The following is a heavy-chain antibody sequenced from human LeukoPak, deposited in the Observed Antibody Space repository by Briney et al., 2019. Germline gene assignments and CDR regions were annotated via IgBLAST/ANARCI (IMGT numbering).Heavy chain of an antibody. CDR2: MNPNSGVT. CDR1: GYTFTSYD. CDR3: ARGTGEGYTYGRYYFDY. D-gene: IGHD5-18*01. Sequence: ASVKVSCKASGYTFTSYDINWVRQATGQGLDWMGWMNPNSGVTDYAQNFQGRVTMTRDTSISTAYVELSRLRSDDTAVYYCARGTGEGYTYGRYYFDYWGQGTLVTVSS. V-gene: IGHV1-8*01. J-gene: IGHJ4*02.